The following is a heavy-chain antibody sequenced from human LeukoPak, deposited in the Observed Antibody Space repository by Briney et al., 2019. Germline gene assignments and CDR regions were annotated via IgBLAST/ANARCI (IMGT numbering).Heavy chain of an antibody. CDR3: ARRRGYTLDY. V-gene: IGHV4-59*08. D-gene: IGHD5-12*01. CDR2: IYYSGST. CDR1: GGSISSYY. J-gene: IGHJ4*02. Sequence: PSETLSLTCTVSGGSISSYYGSWIRQPPGKGLEWIGYIYYSGSTNYNPSLKSRVTISVDTSKNQFSLKLSSVTAADTAVYYCARRRGYTLDYWGQATVVTVSS.